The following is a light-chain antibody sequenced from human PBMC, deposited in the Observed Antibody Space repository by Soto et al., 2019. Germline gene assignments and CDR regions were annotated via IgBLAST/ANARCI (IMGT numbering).Light chain of an antibody. CDR1: QSVGSN. CDR3: KQYNNWRLT. CDR2: DTS. J-gene: IGKJ1*01. V-gene: IGKV3D-15*01. Sequence: EMVMTQSPDTLSVSPGETATLSCRASQSVGSNLALYQQKPGQAPRLLIYDTSTRATGIPVRFSGSGFGTEFTLTISSLQSEDFAVYFCKQYNNWRLTFGQG.